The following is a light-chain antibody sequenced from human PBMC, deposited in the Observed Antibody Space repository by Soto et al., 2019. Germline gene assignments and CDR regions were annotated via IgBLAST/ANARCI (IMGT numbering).Light chain of an antibody. CDR1: QSVSSSY. CDR3: QQFGSSPLFT. J-gene: IGKJ3*01. Sequence: EIVLTQSPGTLSLSPGERATLSCRASQSVSSSYLAWYQQKPGQAPRLLIYGASSRPTGIPDRFSGSGSGTDFPLTISSLEPEDFAVYYCQQFGSSPLFTFGPGTKVDVK. CDR2: GAS. V-gene: IGKV3-20*01.